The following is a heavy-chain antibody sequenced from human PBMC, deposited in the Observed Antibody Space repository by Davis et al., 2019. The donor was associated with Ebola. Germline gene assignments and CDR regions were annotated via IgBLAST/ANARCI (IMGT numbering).Heavy chain of an antibody. V-gene: IGHV3-30*04. J-gene: IGHJ4*02. CDR3: AKDQCSSTSCYPIDY. CDR2: ISYDGSNK. Sequence: PGGSLRLSCAASGFTFSSYAMHWVRQAPGKGLEWVAVISYDGSNKYYADSVKGRFTISRDNSKNTLYLQMNSLRAEDTAVYYCAKDQCSSTSCYPIDYWGQGTLVTVSS. CDR1: GFTFSSYA. D-gene: IGHD2-2*01.